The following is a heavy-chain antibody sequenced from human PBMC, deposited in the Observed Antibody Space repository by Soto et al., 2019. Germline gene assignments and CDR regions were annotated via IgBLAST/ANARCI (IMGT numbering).Heavy chain of an antibody. D-gene: IGHD2-15*01. CDR3: DRAYCSGGSCDIKQYYYYGIDV. V-gene: IGHV3-74*01. J-gene: IGHJ6*02. CDR2: SNSDGSST. CDR1: GFTISSDC. Sequence: GGSLSLTCTASGFTISSDCMHWCRQASGKGRVWVSRSNSDGSSTSYADSVKGRFTISIDNAKNTLYLQMNSVRAEDTAVYYCDRAYCSGGSCDIKQYYYYGIDVWGQGTTVPVS.